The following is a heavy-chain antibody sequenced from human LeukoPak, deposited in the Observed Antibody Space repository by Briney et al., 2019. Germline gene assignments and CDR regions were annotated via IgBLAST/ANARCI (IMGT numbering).Heavy chain of an antibody. J-gene: IGHJ3*02. CDR3: ASWLRGVISAFDI. Sequence: GASVKVSCKASGYTFSNYGISWVRQAPGQGLEWMGWISSYNDNTNYAQKLQGRVTMTTDTSTSTAYMELRSLRSDDTAVYYCASWLRGVISAFDIWGQGTMVTVSS. V-gene: IGHV1-18*01. CDR1: GYTFSNYG. CDR2: ISSYNDNT. D-gene: IGHD3-10*01.